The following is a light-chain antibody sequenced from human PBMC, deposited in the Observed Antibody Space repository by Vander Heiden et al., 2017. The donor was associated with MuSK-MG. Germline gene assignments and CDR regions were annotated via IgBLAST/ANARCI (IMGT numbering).Light chain of an antibody. CDR2: GAS. J-gene: IGKJ1*01. CDR1: QSVSSHY. Sequence: EIVLTQSPGTLSLSPGERATLSCRASQSVSSHYLAWYQQKPGQAPRFLIYGASSRATGIPDRFSGSGAGTDFTLTISRLEPEDFAVYYCQHSSSSSWTFGQGTKVEIK. CDR3: QHSSSSSWT. V-gene: IGKV3-20*01.